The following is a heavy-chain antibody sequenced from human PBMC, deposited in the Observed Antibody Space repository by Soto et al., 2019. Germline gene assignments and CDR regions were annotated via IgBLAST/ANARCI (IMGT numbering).Heavy chain of an antibody. D-gene: IGHD2-15*01. CDR2: VYYSGGA. Sequence: ETLSLTCAVSGVSIHNSHSFWGWIRQPPGKGLEFIGSVYYSGGANYNPSLKSRVTVSIDTSNNQFSLRVNSVTAADTAVYYCGRVVEGATRHTDFDSWGQGILVTVSS. CDR1: GVSIHNSHSF. CDR3: GRVVEGATRHTDFDS. V-gene: IGHV4-39*01. J-gene: IGHJ5*01.